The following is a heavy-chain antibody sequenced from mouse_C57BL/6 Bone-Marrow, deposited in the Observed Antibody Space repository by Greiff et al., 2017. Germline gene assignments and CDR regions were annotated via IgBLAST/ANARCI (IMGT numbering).Heavy chain of an antibody. Sequence: EVMLVESGPELVKPGASVKMSCKASGYTFTDYNMHWVKQSNGKSLEWIGYINPNNGGTSYNQKFKGKATLTVNQSSSTAYMELHSLTSEDSAVYYCERFPRGNWGQGTTLTGSS. V-gene: IGHV1-22*01. CDR3: ERFPRGN. CDR2: INPNNGGT. CDR1: GYTFTDYN. J-gene: IGHJ2*01.